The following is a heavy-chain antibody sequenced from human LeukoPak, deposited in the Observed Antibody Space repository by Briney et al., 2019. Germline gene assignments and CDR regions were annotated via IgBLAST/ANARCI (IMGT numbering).Heavy chain of an antibody. D-gene: IGHD3-22*01. Sequence: SETLSLTCAIYGASFSGYYWSWIRQPPGKGLEWIGEINHSGSTNYNPSLKSRVTISVDTSKNQFSLKLSSVTAADTAVYYCARGRRYYDSSGYYGGQYYFDYWGQGTLVTVSS. CDR1: GASFSGYY. CDR3: ARGRRYYDSSGYYGGQYYFDY. CDR2: INHSGST. J-gene: IGHJ4*02. V-gene: IGHV4-34*01.